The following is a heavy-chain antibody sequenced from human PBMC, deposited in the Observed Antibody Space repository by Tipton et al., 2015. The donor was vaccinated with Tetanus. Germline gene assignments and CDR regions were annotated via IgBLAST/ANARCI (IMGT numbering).Heavy chain of an antibody. D-gene: IGHD5-18*01. CDR3: AKGKACSYGELNDY. J-gene: IGHJ4*02. V-gene: IGHV3-9*01. CDR2: ISWNSGSI. CDR1: GFTFDDYA. Sequence: RSLRLSCAASGFTFDDYAMHWVRQAPGKGLEWVSGISWNSGSIGYADSVKGRFTISRDNAKNSLYLQMNSLRAEDTALYYCAKGKACSYGELNDYWGQGTRVTVSS.